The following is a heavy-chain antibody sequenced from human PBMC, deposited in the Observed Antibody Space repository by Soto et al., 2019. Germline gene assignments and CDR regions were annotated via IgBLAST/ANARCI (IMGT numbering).Heavy chain of an antibody. Sequence: GGSLRLSCAASGFTFSSYGMHWVRQAPGKGLEWVAVISYDGSNKYYADSVKGRFTISRDNSKNTLYLQMNSLRAEDTAVYYCANEFYSSGRDYWGQGTLVTVSS. CDR3: ANEFYSSGRDY. V-gene: IGHV3-30*18. CDR2: ISYDGSNK. J-gene: IGHJ4*02. CDR1: GFTFSSYG. D-gene: IGHD6-19*01.